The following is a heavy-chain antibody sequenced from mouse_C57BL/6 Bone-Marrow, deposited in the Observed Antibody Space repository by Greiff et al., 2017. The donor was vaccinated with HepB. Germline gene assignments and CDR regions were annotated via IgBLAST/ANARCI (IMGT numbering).Heavy chain of an antibody. V-gene: IGHV1-81*01. D-gene: IGHD1-1*01. CDR3: AIRDYGSSYRFAY. CDR2: IYPRSGNT. CDR1: GYTFTSYG. Sequence: QVHVKQSGAELARPGASVKLSCKASGYTFTSYGISWVKQRTGQGLEWIGEIYPRSGNTYYNEKFKGKATLTADKSSSTAYMELRSLTSEDSAVYFCAIRDYGSSYRFAYWGQGTLVTVSA. J-gene: IGHJ3*01.